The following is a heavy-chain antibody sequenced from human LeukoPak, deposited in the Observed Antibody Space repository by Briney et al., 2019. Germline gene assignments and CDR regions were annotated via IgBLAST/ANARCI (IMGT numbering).Heavy chain of an antibody. J-gene: IGHJ4*02. Sequence: GGSLRLSCAASGFTFSSYAMHWVRQAPGKGLEWVAVISYDGSNKYYVDSVKGRFTISRDNSKNTLYLQMNSLRAEDTAVYYCSRIAVAGLYFDYWGQGTLVTVSS. V-gene: IGHV3-30*04. D-gene: IGHD6-19*01. CDR2: ISYDGSNK. CDR3: SRIAVAGLYFDY. CDR1: GFTFSSYA.